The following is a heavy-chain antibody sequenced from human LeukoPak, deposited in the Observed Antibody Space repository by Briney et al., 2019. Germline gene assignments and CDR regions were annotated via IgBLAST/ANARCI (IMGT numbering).Heavy chain of an antibody. Sequence: GGSLRLSCAASGFTFSSYAMSWVRQAPGKGLEWVSAISGSGGSTYYADSVKGRFTISRDNSKNTLYLQMNSLRAEDTAVYYCARGTYYYDSSGYYGIDYYFDYWGQGTLVTVSS. D-gene: IGHD3-22*01. V-gene: IGHV3-23*01. CDR1: GFTFSSYA. CDR2: ISGSGGST. J-gene: IGHJ4*02. CDR3: ARGTYYYDSSGYYGIDYYFDY.